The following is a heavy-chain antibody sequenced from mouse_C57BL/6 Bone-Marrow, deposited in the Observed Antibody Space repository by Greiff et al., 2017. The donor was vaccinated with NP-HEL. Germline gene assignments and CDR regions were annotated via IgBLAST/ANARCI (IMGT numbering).Heavy chain of an antibody. D-gene: IGHD1-1*01. CDR3: SRWYYGSSFWCAY. V-gene: IGHV1-81*01. Sequence: VQLQQSGAELARPGASVKLSCKASGYTFTSYGISWVKQRPGQGLEWIGEICPRSGNTYYNEKFKGKATLTAAKYSSTAYMELRSLTSEDAAVYFCSRWYYGSSFWCAYWGQGTLVTVSA. CDR1: GYTFTSYG. J-gene: IGHJ3*01. CDR2: ICPRSGNT.